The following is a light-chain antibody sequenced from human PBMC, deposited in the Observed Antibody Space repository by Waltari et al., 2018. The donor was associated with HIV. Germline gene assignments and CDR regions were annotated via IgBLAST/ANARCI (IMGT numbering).Light chain of an antibody. CDR3: CSYAGSNTWV. CDR2: EVS. V-gene: IGLV2-23*02. J-gene: IGLJ3*02. Sequence: QSALTQPASFAGSPGQSITITCTGTSRSVGSYNLVPWYQQHPGKAPKRMIYEVSKRPSGVSNRFSGSKSGNTASLTISGLQAEDEADYYCCSYAGSNTWVFGGGTKLTVL. CDR1: SRSVGSYNL.